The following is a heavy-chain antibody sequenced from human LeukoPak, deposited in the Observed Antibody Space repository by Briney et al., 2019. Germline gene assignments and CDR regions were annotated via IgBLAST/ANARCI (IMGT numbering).Heavy chain of an antibody. Sequence: GGSLRLSCTASGFTFSSFSMNWVRQAPGKGLEWGSCISTKGGHIYYADSIKGRFTISRDNAENSVYLQMNSLRLEDTAVYFCARDRIGRLHSAFDDWGQGTTVTVSS. CDR2: ISTKGGHI. J-gene: IGHJ3*01. V-gene: IGHV3-21*06. D-gene: IGHD1-1*01. CDR1: GFTFSSFS. CDR3: ARDRIGRLHSAFDD.